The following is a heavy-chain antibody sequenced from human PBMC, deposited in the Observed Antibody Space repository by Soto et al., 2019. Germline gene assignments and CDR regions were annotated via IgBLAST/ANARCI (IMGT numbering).Heavy chain of an antibody. D-gene: IGHD3-10*01. Sequence: QVQLVQSGAEVKKPGASVKVSCKASGYTFTSYGISWVRQAPGQGLEWMGWISAYNGNTNYAQKLQGRVTMTTAPPTSPAELEVRSLRPDDTAVHYCARDPGTRSDYWGQGTLVTVSS. CDR2: ISAYNGNT. J-gene: IGHJ4*02. CDR3: ARDPGTRSDY. V-gene: IGHV1-18*01. CDR1: GYTFTSYG.